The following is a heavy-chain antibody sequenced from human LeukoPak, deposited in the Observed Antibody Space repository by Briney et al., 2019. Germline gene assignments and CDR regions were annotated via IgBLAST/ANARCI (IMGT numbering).Heavy chain of an antibody. CDR1: GYTFTSYG. CDR2: FSAYNGNT. D-gene: IGHD2/OR15-2a*01. Sequence: ASVKVSCKASGYTFTSYGISWVRQPPGQGLEWMGWFSAYNGNTNDAQKLQGSVTMNTHTSTSTAYMELSRLRSDDTAVYYCARAQEISDYYYYYGMDVWGQGTTVTVSS. CDR3: ARAQEISDYYYYYGMDV. J-gene: IGHJ6*02. V-gene: IGHV1-18*01.